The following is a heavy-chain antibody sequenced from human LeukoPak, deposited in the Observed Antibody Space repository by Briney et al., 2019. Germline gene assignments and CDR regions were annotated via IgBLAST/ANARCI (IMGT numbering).Heavy chain of an antibody. CDR2: MNPNSGNT. CDR3: AREDYYDSGSFDP. CDR1: GYTFTGYH. J-gene: IGHJ5*02. D-gene: IGHD3-22*01. V-gene: IGHV1-8*02. Sequence: ASVKVSCKASGYTFTGYHIHWVRQAPGQGLEWMGWMNPNSGNTAYAQKFQGRVTMTRNTSISTAYMELSSLRSEDTAVYYCAREDYYDSGSFDPWGQGTLVTVSS.